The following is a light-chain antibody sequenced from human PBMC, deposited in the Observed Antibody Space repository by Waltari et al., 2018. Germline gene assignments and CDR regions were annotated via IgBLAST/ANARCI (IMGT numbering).Light chain of an antibody. V-gene: IGKV1-8*01. CDR1: HGISSY. Sequence: AIRMTQSPSSFSASTGERVTITCRASHGISSYLAWYQQKPGKAPKLLIYAASTLQSGVPSRFSGSGSGTDFTLTISCLQSEDFATYYCQQYYSYPPFTFGPGTKVDIK. CDR2: AAS. CDR3: QQYYSYPPFT. J-gene: IGKJ3*01.